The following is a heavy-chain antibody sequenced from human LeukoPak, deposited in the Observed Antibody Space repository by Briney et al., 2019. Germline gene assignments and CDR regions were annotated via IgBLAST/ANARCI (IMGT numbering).Heavy chain of an antibody. J-gene: IGHJ4*02. CDR1: GFTFSSYS. CDR3: AGSIFGVVPDLY. V-gene: IGHV3-48*02. Sequence: GGSLRLSCAASGFTFSSYSMNWVRQAPGKGLEWVSYISSSSSTIYYADSVKGRFTISRDNARNSLYLQMNSLRDEDTAVYYCAGSIFGVVPDLYWGQGTLVTVSS. CDR2: ISSSSSTI. D-gene: IGHD3-3*01.